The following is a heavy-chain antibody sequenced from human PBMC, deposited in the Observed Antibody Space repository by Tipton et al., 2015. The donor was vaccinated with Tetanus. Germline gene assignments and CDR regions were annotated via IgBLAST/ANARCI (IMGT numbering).Heavy chain of an antibody. J-gene: IGHJ3*02. V-gene: IGHV3-21*01. D-gene: IGHD3-22*01. CDR2: ISSSSYM. Sequence: SLRLSCAASGFTFSSYSMNWVRQAPGKGLEWVSSISSSSYMYYADSVRGRFTISRDNAKNSLYLQMNSLRAEDTAVYYCARAIGYYDSSGYYFYDAFNIWGQGTMVTVSS. CDR1: GFTFSSYS. CDR3: ARAIGYYDSSGYYFYDAFNI.